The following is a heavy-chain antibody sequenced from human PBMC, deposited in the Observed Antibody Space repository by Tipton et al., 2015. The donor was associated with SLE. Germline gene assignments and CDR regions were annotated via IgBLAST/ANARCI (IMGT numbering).Heavy chain of an antibody. J-gene: IGHJ4*02. Sequence: TLSLTCTVSGGSISSYYWSWIRQPAGKGLEWIRCIYTNGSTNYNPSLKSRVTMSVDTSKNQFSLKLSSVTAADTAVYYCTRDGGVGATVWWGQGTLVTVSS. CDR3: TRDGGVGATVW. CDR1: GGSISSYY. V-gene: IGHV4-4*07. D-gene: IGHD1-26*01. CDR2: IYTNGST.